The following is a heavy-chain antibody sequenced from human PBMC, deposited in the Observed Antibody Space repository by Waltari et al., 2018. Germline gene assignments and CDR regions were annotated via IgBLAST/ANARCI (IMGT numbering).Heavy chain of an antibody. CDR1: VGTFSSYS. Sequence: QVQLVQSGAEVKKPGSPVKVSCKASVGTFSSYSLSWVRQAPAQGLEWMGGIIPIFGTANYAQKFQGRVTITADESTSTAYMELSSLRSEDTAVYYCAREGPGYCSGGSCYALDYWGQGTLVTVSS. J-gene: IGHJ4*02. CDR2: IIPIFGTA. CDR3: AREGPGYCSGGSCYALDY. D-gene: IGHD2-15*01. V-gene: IGHV1-69*12.